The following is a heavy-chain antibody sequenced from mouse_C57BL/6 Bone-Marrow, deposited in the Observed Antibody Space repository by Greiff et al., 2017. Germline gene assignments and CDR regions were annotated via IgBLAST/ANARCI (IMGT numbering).Heavy chain of an antibody. CDR1: GYTFTDYY. V-gene: IGHV1-26*01. CDR2: INPNNGGT. D-gene: IGHD3-2*02. J-gene: IGHJ3*01. CDR3: ARAGSSGPFAY. Sequence: VQLQQSGPELVKPGASVKISCKASGYTFTDYYMNWVKQSHGKSLEWIGDINPNNGGTSYNQKFKGKATLTVDKSSSTAYMELRSLTSEDSAVYYCARAGSSGPFAYWGQGTLVTVSA.